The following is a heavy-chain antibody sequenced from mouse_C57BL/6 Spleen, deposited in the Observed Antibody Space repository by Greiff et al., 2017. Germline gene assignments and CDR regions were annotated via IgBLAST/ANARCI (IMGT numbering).Heavy chain of an antibody. CDR1: VYTFTSYW. D-gene: IGHD1-1*01. Sequence: QVQLQQPGTELVKPGASVKLSCKASVYTFTSYWMHWVTQRPGQGLEWIGNINPSNGGTNYNEKFKSKATLTVDQSSSTAYMQLSSLTSEDSAVYYCARGFITTVVATNYYAMSDGGQGTSATVSS. J-gene: IGHJ4*01. CDR3: ARGFITTVVATNYYAMSD. V-gene: IGHV1-53*01. CDR2: INPSNGGT.